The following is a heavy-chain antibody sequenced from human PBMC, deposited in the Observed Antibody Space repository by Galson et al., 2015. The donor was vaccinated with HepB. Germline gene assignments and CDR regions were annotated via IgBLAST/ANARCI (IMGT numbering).Heavy chain of an antibody. J-gene: IGHJ2*01. CDR2: IYHIGNS. D-gene: IGHD4-17*01. V-gene: IGHV4-59*01. CDR1: GGSLSNFY. Sequence: ETLSLTCTVSGGSLSNFYWSWFRQPPGKGLEWIGYIYHIGNSKYNPSLKSRVTLSTDTSKKQISLNLRSVTSADTAVYFRARGGMTTIGWWFFDVWGRGTLVTVSS. CDR3: ARGGMTTIGWWFFDV.